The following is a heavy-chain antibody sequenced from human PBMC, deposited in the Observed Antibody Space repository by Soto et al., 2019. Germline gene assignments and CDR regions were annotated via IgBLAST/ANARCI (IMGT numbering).Heavy chain of an antibody. V-gene: IGHV1-69*13. CDR1: GGTFSSYA. Sequence: GASVKVSCKASGGTFSSYAISWVRQAPGQGLEWMGGIIPIFGTANYAQKFQGRVTITADESTSTAYMELSSLRSEDTAVYYCARDRPEQQPDAFDIWGQGTMVTVSS. D-gene: IGHD6-13*01. CDR2: IIPIFGTA. CDR3: ARDRPEQQPDAFDI. J-gene: IGHJ3*02.